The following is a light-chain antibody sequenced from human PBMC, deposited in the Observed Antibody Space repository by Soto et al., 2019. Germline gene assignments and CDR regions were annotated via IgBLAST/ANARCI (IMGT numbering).Light chain of an antibody. Sequence: QSALTQPPSASGSPGQSVTISCTGTSSDVGNYNYVSWYQQHPGKAPKLMIYEVSKRPSGVPDRFSGSKSGNTASLTVSGLQAEDEADYYCSSYAGSNSFLFGGGTKLTV. J-gene: IGLJ3*02. V-gene: IGLV2-8*01. CDR3: SSYAGSNSFL. CDR1: SSDVGNYNY. CDR2: EVS.